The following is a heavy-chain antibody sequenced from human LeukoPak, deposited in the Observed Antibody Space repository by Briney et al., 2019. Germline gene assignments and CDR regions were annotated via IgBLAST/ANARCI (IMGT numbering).Heavy chain of an antibody. V-gene: IGHV3-23*01. D-gene: IGHD1-7*01. CDR1: GFTFSTFA. Sequence: GGSLRLSCAASGFTFSTFAMIWVRQPPGKGLEWVSSIFPSGGEIHYADSVRGRFTISRDNSKSTLSLQMNSLRAEDTAVYYCARDSGNYLDAFDIWGQGTMVTVSS. CDR3: ARDSGNYLDAFDI. J-gene: IGHJ3*02. CDR2: IFPSGGEI.